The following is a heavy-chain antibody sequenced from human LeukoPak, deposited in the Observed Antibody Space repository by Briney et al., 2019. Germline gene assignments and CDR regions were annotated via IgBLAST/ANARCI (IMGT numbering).Heavy chain of an antibody. V-gene: IGHV1-2*02. CDR2: INPNSGGT. CDR1: GYTFTGYY. D-gene: IGHD6-19*01. CDR3: ARDKDSSLFDY. J-gene: IGHJ4*02. Sequence: ASVRVSCTASGYTFTGYYMHWVRQAPGQGLEWMGWINPNSGGTNYAQKFQGRVTMTRDTSISTVYMELSRLRSDDTAVYYCARDKDSSLFDYWGQGTLVTGSS.